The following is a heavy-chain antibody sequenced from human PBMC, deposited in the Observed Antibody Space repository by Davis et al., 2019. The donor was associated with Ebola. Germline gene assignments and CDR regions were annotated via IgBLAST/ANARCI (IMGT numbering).Heavy chain of an antibody. J-gene: IGHJ4*02. V-gene: IGHV5-51*01. CDR1: GYSFTSYW. Sequence: GESLKISCKGSGYSFTSYWIGWVRQMPGKGLEWMGIIYPGDSDTRYSPSFQGQVTISADKSISTAYLQWSSLKASDTAMYYCARLETGRFLEWLPLDYWGQGTLVTVSS. CDR3: ARLETGRFLEWLPLDY. D-gene: IGHD3-3*01. CDR2: IYPGDSDT.